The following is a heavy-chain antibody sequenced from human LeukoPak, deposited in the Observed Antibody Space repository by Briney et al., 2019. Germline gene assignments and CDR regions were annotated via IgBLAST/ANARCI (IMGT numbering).Heavy chain of an antibody. V-gene: IGHV4-59*01. CDR3: ARGLAAAGTIDP. CDR1: GGSISSYY. Sequence: SETLSLTCTVSGGSISSYYWSWIRQPPGKGLEWIGYIYHSGSTNYNPSLKSRVTISEDTSKNQFSLKLSSVTAADTAVYYCARGLAAAGTIDPWGQGTLVTVSS. CDR2: IYHSGST. J-gene: IGHJ5*02. D-gene: IGHD6-13*01.